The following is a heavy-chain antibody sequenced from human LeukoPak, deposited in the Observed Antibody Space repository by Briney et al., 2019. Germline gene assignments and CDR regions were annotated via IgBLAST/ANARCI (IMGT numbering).Heavy chain of an antibody. CDR1: GGSISSSSYY. V-gene: IGHV4-39*01. Sequence: SETLSLTCTVSGGSISSSSYYWGWIRQPPGKGLEWIGSIYYSGSTYYNPSLKSRVTISVDTSKNQFSLKLSSVTAADTAVYYCATSPGAGEPLGYWGQGTLVTVSS. CDR2: IYYSGST. J-gene: IGHJ4*02. D-gene: IGHD1-26*01. CDR3: ATSPGAGEPLGY.